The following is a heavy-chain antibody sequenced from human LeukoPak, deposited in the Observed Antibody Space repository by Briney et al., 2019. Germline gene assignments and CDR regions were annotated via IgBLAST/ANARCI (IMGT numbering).Heavy chain of an antibody. J-gene: IGHJ3*02. V-gene: IGHV4-39*01. CDR2: IYYSGTT. D-gene: IGHD5-18*01. CDR3: ARGRVGDTVHAYSAFDI. CDR1: GGSISSGPYY. Sequence: PSETLSLTCTVSGGSISSGPYYWGWIRQPPGKGLEWIGSIYYSGTTFYMPSLKSRVTISVDTSKNQFSLRLTSVTAADTAVYYCARGRVGDTVHAYSAFDIWGQGALVTVSS.